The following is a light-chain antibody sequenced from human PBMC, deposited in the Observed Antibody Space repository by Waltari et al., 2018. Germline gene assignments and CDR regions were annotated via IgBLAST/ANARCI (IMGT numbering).Light chain of an antibody. Sequence: EIVLTQSPGTLSLSPGERATLSCRASQSVSSSYLAWYQQKLGQAPRLLIYGASSRATDIPDRFSGSGSGTDFTLTISRLEPEDFAVYYCQQYGSLPKTFGQGTKVEIK. CDR1: QSVSSSY. J-gene: IGKJ1*01. CDR3: QQYGSLPKT. V-gene: IGKV3-20*01. CDR2: GAS.